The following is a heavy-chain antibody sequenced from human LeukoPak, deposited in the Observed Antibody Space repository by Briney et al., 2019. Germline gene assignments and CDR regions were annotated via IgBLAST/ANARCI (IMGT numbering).Heavy chain of an antibody. D-gene: IGHD6-19*01. CDR3: TRGSSGRRDN. V-gene: IGHV1-8*01. CDR1: GYTFTSCD. Sequence: ASVKVSCKASGYTFTSCDINWVRQATGQGLEWMGWMNPNSGNTGFGQSFQGRITMTRDISIGTAYMELSNLTSEDTAIYYCTRGSSGRRDNWGQGTLVTVSA. CDR2: MNPNSGNT. J-gene: IGHJ4*02.